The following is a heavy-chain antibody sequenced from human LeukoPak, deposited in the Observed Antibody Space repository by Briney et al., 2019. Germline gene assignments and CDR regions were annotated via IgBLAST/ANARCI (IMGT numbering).Heavy chain of an antibody. CDR2: IYHSGST. Sequence: SGTLSLTCAVSGGSISSSNWWSWVRQPPGKGLEWIGEIYHSGSTNYNPSLKSRVTISVDKSKNQFSLKLSSVTAADTAVYYCARGGSSSWYPVRCYYMDVWGKGTTVTVSS. V-gene: IGHV4-4*02. D-gene: IGHD6-13*01. CDR1: GGSISSSNW. J-gene: IGHJ6*03. CDR3: ARGGSSSWYPVRCYYMDV.